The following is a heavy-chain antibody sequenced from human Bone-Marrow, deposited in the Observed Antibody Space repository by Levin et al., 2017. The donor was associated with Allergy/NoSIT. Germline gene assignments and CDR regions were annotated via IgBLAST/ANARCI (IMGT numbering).Heavy chain of an antibody. CDR2: ISGTSSTI. Sequence: GESLKISCAASGFTFSTYSMNWVRQAPGKGLEWVSYISGTSSTIYYADSVKGRFTISRDNAKNSLYLQMNSLRAEDTAVYYCVRDLQVAAMVNFDYWGQGTLVTVSS. CDR1: GFTFSTYS. J-gene: IGHJ4*02. V-gene: IGHV3-48*04. CDR3: VRDLQVAAMVNFDY. D-gene: IGHD5-18*01.